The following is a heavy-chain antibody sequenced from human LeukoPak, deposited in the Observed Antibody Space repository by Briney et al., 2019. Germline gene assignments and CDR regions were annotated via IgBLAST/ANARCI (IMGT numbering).Heavy chain of an antibody. D-gene: IGHD3-3*01. CDR2: IFYSASA. Sequence: SETLSLTCTVSGGSISSYYWGWIRQPPGKGLEWIGYIFYSASANYNPSLRSRVTISVDTSKNQFSLRLSSVTAADTAVYYCARDLGFWSGPDYWGQGTLVTVSS. CDR3: ARDLGFWSGPDY. CDR1: GGSISSYY. J-gene: IGHJ4*02. V-gene: IGHV4-59*12.